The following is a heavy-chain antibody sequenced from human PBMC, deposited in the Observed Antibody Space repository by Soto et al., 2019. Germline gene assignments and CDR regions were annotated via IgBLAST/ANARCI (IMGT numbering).Heavy chain of an antibody. V-gene: IGHV3-33*01. CDR2: IWYYLSNK. CDR3: ASPPTGWDCGDDKWSDP. D-gene: IGHD4-17*01. Sequence: PGGSLRLSCAASGFTFSSYGMHWVRQAPVNGLEFVAVIWYYLSNKYYADSVKGRFAISRYNSKNTLYLQMNSLRVYDTAICYCASPPTGWDCGDDKWSDPWGQGTLVTVSX. CDR1: GFTFSSYG. J-gene: IGHJ5*02.